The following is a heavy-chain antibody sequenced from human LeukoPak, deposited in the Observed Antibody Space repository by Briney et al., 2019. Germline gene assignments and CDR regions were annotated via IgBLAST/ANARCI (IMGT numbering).Heavy chain of an antibody. CDR1: GFTFSDYA. Sequence: PGGSLRLSCAASGFTFSDYAMSWVRQAPGRGLEWVSSIGSSGDTASYADSVKGRFTISRDKSMNTPYLQMNSLRAEDTAVYYCVSFYETYWGRGTLVTVSS. CDR2: IGSSGDTA. D-gene: IGHD2/OR15-2a*01. V-gene: IGHV3-23*01. CDR3: VSFYETY. J-gene: IGHJ4*02.